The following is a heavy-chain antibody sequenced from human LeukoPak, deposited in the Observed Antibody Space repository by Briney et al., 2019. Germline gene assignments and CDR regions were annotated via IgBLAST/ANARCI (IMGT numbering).Heavy chain of an antibody. CDR1: GGSISSGGYY. CDR3: ARRGTPLTETYYDFWSGSYNWFDP. D-gene: IGHD3-3*01. J-gene: IGHJ5*02. V-gene: IGHV4-31*03. Sequence: SETLSLTCTVSGGSISSGGYYWSWIRQHPGKGLEWIGYIYYSGSTYYNPSLKSRVTISVDTSKNQFSLKLSSVTAADTAVYYCARRGTPLTETYYDFWSGSYNWFDPWGQGTLVTVSS. CDR2: IYYSGST.